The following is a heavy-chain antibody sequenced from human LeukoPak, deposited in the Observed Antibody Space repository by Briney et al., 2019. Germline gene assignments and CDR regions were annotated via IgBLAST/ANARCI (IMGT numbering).Heavy chain of an antibody. Sequence: PGGSLRLSCAASGFIVSSNYMSWVRQAPGKGLEWVSVIYSGGSTYYADSVKGRFTISRDNSKNTLYLQMNSLRAEDTAVYYCAKVLSKIYIYGPFDYWGQGSLVTVSS. J-gene: IGHJ4*02. CDR2: IYSGGST. V-gene: IGHV3-66*01. CDR1: GFIVSSNY. D-gene: IGHD3-10*01. CDR3: AKVLSKIYIYGPFDY.